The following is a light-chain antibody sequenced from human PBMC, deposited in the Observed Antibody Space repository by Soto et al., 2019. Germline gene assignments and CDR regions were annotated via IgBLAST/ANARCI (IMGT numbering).Light chain of an antibody. Sequence: EIVLTQSPDTLSLSPGERATISCRASQSVSSSYLAWYQQKPGQAPRLLIYGASSRATGIPDRFSGSGSGTDFTLTISRLEPEDFAVYYCQQYGSSPRTFGQGTKVDIK. CDR2: GAS. J-gene: IGKJ1*01. CDR3: QQYGSSPRT. V-gene: IGKV3-20*01. CDR1: QSVSSSY.